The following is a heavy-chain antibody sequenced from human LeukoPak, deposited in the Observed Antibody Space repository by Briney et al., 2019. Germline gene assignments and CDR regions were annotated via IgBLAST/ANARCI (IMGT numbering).Heavy chain of an antibody. CDR2: IYTSGST. CDR1: GGSISSYY. CDR3: ARVVWGGDFHYFLDV. J-gene: IGHJ6*03. Sequence: SETLSLTCTVSGGSISSYYWSWIRQPAGKGLEWIGRIYTSGSTNYNPSLKSRVTMSVDTSKNQVSLKLRSVTAADTAVYYCARVVWGGDFHYFLDVWGKGTTVIVSS. D-gene: IGHD7-27*01. V-gene: IGHV4-4*07.